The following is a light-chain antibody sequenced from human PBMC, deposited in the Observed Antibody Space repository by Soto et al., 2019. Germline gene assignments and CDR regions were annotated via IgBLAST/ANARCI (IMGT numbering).Light chain of an antibody. J-gene: IGLJ2*01. Sequence: QSALTQPRSVSGSPGQSVTISCTGTSSDVGGYNYVSWYQQFPGKAPKLMIYDVNKRPSGVPDRFSGSKSGNTASLTISGLQTEDEADYYCCSHAGSYTLVFGGGTKVTVL. CDR2: DVN. CDR3: CSHAGSYTLV. V-gene: IGLV2-11*01. CDR1: SSDVGGYNY.